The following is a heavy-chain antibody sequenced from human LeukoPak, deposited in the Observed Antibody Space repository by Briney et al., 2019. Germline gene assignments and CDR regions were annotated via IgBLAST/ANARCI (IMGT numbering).Heavy chain of an antibody. V-gene: IGHV3-48*01. J-gene: IGHJ4*02. D-gene: IGHD3-10*01. Sequence: PGGSLRLSCAASGFTFSSYIMNWVRQAPGKGLEWASYVSSDAATTYYADSVKGRFTISRDNAANSLYLQMNSLRADDTAVYYCSRERDDGSGNYYPDYWGQGTLVTVSS. CDR2: VSSDAATT. CDR1: GFTFSSYI. CDR3: SRERDDGSGNYYPDY.